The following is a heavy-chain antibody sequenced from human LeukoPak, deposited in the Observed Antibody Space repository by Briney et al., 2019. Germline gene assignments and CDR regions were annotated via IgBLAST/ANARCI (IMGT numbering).Heavy chain of an antibody. CDR3: AKGSRGSGTYYIDY. V-gene: IGHV3-23*01. Sequence: GGSLRLSSAASGFTFSGYALTWVRQAPGKGLGWVSRITDSGGDTYYADSVKGRFTISRDNSKNTLYLQMNSLRDEDTAVYYCAKGSRGSGTYYIDYWGQGTLVTVSS. CDR2: ITDSGGDT. CDR1: GFTFSGYA. D-gene: IGHD3-10*01. J-gene: IGHJ4*02.